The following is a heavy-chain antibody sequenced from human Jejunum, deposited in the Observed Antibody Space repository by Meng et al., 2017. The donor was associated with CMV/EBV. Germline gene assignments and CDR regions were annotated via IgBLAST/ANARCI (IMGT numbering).Heavy chain of an antibody. CDR1: GVTISNDW. CDR2: IKKDGSEK. J-gene: IGHJ4*02. CDR3: ARDVGYGDY. Sequence: SCVASGVTISNDWMAWVRQAPGKGPEWVASIKKDGSEKNYVDSVKGRFTISRDNAKNSLYLQMNSLRAEDTALYYCARDVGYGDYWGQGTLVTVSS. D-gene: IGHD2-15*01. V-gene: IGHV3-7*01.